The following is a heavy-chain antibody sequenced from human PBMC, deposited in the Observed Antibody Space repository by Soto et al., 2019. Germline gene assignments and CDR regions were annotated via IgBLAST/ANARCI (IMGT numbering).Heavy chain of an antibody. J-gene: IGHJ4*02. CDR2: IWYDGSNK. V-gene: IGHV3-33*01. CDR3: ARDSSHQTWIQLHDY. D-gene: IGHD5-18*01. Sequence: GGSLRLSCAASGFTFSSYGMHWVRQAPGKGLEWVAVIWYDGSNKYYADSVKGRFTISRDNSKNTLYLQMNSLRAEDTAVYYCARDSSHQTWIQLHDYWGQGTLVTVSS. CDR1: GFTFSSYG.